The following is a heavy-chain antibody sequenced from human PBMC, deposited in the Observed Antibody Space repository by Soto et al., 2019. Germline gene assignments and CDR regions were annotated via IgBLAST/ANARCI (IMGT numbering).Heavy chain of an antibody. Sequence: EVQLLESGGGLVQPGGSLRLSCAASGFTFSSYAMSWVRQAPGKGLEWVSAISGSGRGIEYADSVKGRFTISRDNSKNTVYLQMTDLRADDTAVYYCAKDAVYNDGLWLMDHWGQGTQVTVSS. CDR3: AKDAVYNDGLWLMDH. V-gene: IGHV3-23*01. CDR1: GFTFSSYA. CDR2: ISGSGRGI. D-gene: IGHD2-21*01. J-gene: IGHJ4*02.